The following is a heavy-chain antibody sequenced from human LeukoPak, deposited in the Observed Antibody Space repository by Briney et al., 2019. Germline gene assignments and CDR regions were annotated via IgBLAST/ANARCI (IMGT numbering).Heavy chain of an antibody. CDR2: LYTNDNT. CDR3: ARGVVTDDYYMDV. V-gene: IGHV4-61*02. CDR1: GGSITSGRYY. J-gene: IGHJ6*03. Sequence: SETLSLTCSVSGGSITSGRYYWTWIRQPAGKGLEWIGRLYTNDNTNYDPSLESRVSISVDTSKSQFYLQLTSATAADTAVYFCARGVVTDDYYMDVWGKGITVIVSS. D-gene: IGHD2-21*02.